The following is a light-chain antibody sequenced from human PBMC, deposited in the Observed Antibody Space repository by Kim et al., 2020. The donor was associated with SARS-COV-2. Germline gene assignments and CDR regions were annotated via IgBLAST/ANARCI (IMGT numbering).Light chain of an antibody. CDR2: WAS. CDR3: QKYYSTPRT. J-gene: IGKJ1*01. V-gene: IGKV4-1*01. Sequence: DIVMTQSPDSLAVSLGETATINCKSSQSVLYSSNNKNYLAWYQQKPGQPPKLLIYWASTRESGVPDRFSGSGSGTDFTLTISSLQAEDVAVYYCQKYYSTPRTFGQGTKVDIK. CDR1: QSVLYSSNNKNY.